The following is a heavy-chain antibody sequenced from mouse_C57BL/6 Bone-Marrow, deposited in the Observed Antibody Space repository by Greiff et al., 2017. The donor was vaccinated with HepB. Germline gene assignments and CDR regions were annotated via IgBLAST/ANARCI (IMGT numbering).Heavy chain of an antibody. CDR3: ARDANYGFDY. D-gene: IGHD2-2*01. J-gene: IGHJ2*01. Sequence: EVQGVESGGGLVQSGRSLRLSCATSGFTFSDFYMEWVRQAPGKGLEWIAASRNKANDYTTEYSASVKGRFIVSRDTSQSILYLQMNALRAEDTAIDYCARDANYGFDYWGQGTTLTVSS. CDR2: SRNKANDYTT. V-gene: IGHV7-1*01. CDR1: GFTFSDFY.